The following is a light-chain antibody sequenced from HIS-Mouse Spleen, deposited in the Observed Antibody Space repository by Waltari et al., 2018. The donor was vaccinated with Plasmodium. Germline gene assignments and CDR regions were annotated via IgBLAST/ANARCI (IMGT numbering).Light chain of an antibody. CDR3: YSTDSSGNHRV. V-gene: IGLV3-10*01. CDR2: EDS. Sequence: SYELTQPPSVSVSHGQTARITCSGDALPKKYAYWYQQKSGQAPVLVIDEDSKRPSRIPERFSGSSSGTMATLTISGAQVEDEADYYCYSTDSSGNHRVFGGGTKLTVL. J-gene: IGLJ3*02. CDR1: ALPKKY.